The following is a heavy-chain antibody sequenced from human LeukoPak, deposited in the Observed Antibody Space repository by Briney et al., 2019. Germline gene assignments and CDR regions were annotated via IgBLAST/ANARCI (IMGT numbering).Heavy chain of an antibody. V-gene: IGHV1-2*02. D-gene: IGHD5-18*01. CDR3: ARALWIQLWFDY. Sequence: EASVKVSCKASGYTFTSYDINWVRQAPGQGLEWMGWINPNSGGTNYAQKFQGRVTMTRDTSISTAYMELSRLRSDDTAVYYCARALWIQLWFDYWGQGTLVTVSS. CDR2: INPNSGGT. CDR1: GYTFTSYD. J-gene: IGHJ4*02.